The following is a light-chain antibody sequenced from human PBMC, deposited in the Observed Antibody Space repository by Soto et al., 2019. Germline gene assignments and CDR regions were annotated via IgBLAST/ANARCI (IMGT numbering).Light chain of an antibody. CDR3: QQYNNWPPLT. Sequence: EIVMTQSPATLSVSPGERATLSCRASQSVSSNLAWYQQKPGQAPRLLIYDACTRATGIPARFSGSGSGTEFTLTISSLQSEDFAVYYCQQYNNWPPLTFGGGTKVEIK. CDR1: QSVSSN. CDR2: DAC. J-gene: IGKJ4*01. V-gene: IGKV3-15*01.